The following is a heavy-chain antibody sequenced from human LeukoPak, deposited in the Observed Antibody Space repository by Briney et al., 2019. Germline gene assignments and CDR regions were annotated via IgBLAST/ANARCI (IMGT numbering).Heavy chain of an antibody. CDR1: GGTFSSYA. CDR3: AREYSGSYLNWFDP. CDR2: INPNSGGT. D-gene: IGHD1-26*01. Sequence: ASVKVSCKASGGTFSSYAISWVRQAPGQGLEWMGWINPNSGGTNYAQKFQGRVTMTRDTSISTAYMELSRLRSDDTAVYYCAREYSGSYLNWFDPWGQGTLVTVSS. V-gene: IGHV1-2*02. J-gene: IGHJ5*02.